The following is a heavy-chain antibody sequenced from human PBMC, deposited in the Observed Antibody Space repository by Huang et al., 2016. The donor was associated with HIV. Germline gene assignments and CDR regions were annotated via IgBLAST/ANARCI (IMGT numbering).Heavy chain of an antibody. CDR2: ICPIFGTA. J-gene: IGHJ4*02. Sequence: QVQLVQSGAEVKKPGSSVKVSCKASGGTFSSYAISWVREAPGQGLGWMGGICPIFGTANDAQKFEGRVTITADESTSTAYMELSSLRSEDTAVYYCARARGYYDSSVSYYFDYWGQGTLVTVSS. CDR1: GGTFSSYA. D-gene: IGHD3-22*01. CDR3: ARARGYYDSSVSYYFDY. V-gene: IGHV1-69*13.